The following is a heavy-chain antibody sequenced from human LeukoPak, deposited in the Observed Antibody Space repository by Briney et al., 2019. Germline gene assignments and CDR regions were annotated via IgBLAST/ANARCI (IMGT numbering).Heavy chain of an antibody. Sequence: SETLSLTCTVSGGSISRSSYYWSWIRQPAGKGLEWIGRIYTSGSTNYNPSLKSRVTMSVDTSKNQFSLKLSSVTAADTAVYYCARASIVVVPAAMRIPSQYYYYYMDVWGKGTTVTISS. J-gene: IGHJ6*03. D-gene: IGHD2-2*01. CDR3: ARASIVVVPAAMRIPSQYYYYYMDV. CDR1: GGSISRSSYY. V-gene: IGHV4-61*02. CDR2: IYTSGST.